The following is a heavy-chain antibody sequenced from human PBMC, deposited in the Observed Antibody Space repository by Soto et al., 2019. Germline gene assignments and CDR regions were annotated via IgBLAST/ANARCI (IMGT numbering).Heavy chain of an antibody. CDR1: GFTFSSYA. Sequence: PGGSLRLSCSASGFTFSSYAMHWVRQAPGKGLEWISFINKNGFTIYYADSVKGRFTISRDYAKNSLYLQMDSLRHEDTAVYYCARGAVTGTSLFDYWGLGTLVTVSS. V-gene: IGHV3-48*02. D-gene: IGHD6-19*01. J-gene: IGHJ4*02. CDR2: INKNGFTI. CDR3: ARGAVTGTSLFDY.